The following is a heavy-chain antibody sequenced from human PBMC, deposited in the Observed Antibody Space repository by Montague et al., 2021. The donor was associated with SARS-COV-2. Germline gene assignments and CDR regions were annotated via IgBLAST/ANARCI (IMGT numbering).Heavy chain of an antibody. CDR3: ARYGSGKYHADYSGSYHLGS. V-gene: IGHV4-59*01. J-gene: IGHJ4*02. D-gene: IGHD1-26*01. CDR2: IHYSGSP. CDR1: GGSISSYY. Sequence: SETLSLTCTVSGGSISSYYWSRIRQPPGKGLQWTGYIHYSGSPNYNPCLKSRVTISVDTSKNQFSLKLSSVTAADTAVYYCARYGSGKYHADYSGSYHLGSWGQGTLVTVSS.